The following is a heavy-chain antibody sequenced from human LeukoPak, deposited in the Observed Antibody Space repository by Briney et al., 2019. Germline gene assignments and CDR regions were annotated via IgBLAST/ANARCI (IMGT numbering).Heavy chain of an antibody. V-gene: IGHV3-43*02. J-gene: IGHJ4*02. CDR3: ARERERLTDF. D-gene: IGHD1-26*01. Sequence: GGSLRLSCAASGFTFDEYAMHWVRQAPGKGLEWVSLIIYNGDAAFYADSVRGRFTISRDSSRNSLYLQMNGLRTEDSALYFCARERERLTDFWGQGTLVTVS. CDR1: GFTFDEYA. CDR2: IIYNGDAA.